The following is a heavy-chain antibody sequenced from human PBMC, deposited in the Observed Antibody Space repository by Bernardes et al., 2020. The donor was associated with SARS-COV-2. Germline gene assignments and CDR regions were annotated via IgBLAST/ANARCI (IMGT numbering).Heavy chain of an antibody. CDR3: ARGRIRGYTYGSSYYFDN. Sequence: GGSLRLSCAASGFTFSDNAMHWVRQAPGKGLEWVTALSYDGDNEYYAETVKGRFTVSRDNSKNTLFLQMNSLRTEDTALYYCARGRIRGYTYGSSYYFDNWGQGTLVTVSS. J-gene: IGHJ4*02. CDR2: LSYDGDNE. V-gene: IGHV3-30-3*01. D-gene: IGHD5-18*01. CDR1: GFTFSDNA.